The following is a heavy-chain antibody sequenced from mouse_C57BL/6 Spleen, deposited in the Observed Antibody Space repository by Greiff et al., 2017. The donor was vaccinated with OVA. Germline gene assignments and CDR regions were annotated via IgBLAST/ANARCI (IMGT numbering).Heavy chain of an antibody. D-gene: IGHD2-1*01. CDR1: GYTFTSYD. V-gene: IGHV1-85*01. Sequence: QVQLQQSGPELVKPGASVKLSCKASGYTFTSYDINWVKQRPGQGLEWIGWIYPRDGSTKYNEKFKGKATLTVDTSSSTAYMELHSLTSEDSAVYFCASFYYCNYDAMDYWGQGTSVTVSS. J-gene: IGHJ4*01. CDR3: ASFYYCNYDAMDY. CDR2: IYPRDGST.